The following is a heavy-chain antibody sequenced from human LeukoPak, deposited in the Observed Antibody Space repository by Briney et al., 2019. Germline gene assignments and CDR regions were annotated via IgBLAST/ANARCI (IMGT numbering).Heavy chain of an antibody. V-gene: IGHV3-30*02. CDR2: IRYDRSNK. D-gene: IGHD6-19*01. CDR1: GFTFSSYV. J-gene: IGHJ4*02. CDR3: AKELLWEAVAGRGSFDS. Sequence: RGSLRLSCAASGFTFSSYVMHWVRQAPGKGLEWVAFIRYDRSNKHYADSVQGRFTISRDNSKNTLYLQMNSLRPEDAAVYYCAKELLWEAVAGRGSFDSWGQGTLVSVSS.